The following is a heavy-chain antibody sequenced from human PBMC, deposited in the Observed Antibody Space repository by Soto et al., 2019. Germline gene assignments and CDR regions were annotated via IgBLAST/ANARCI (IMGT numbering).Heavy chain of an antibody. J-gene: IGHJ4*02. V-gene: IGHV1-18*01. CDR3: ASDWAAAGPFDC. CDR1: GYTFTSYG. CDR2: ISAYNGNT. D-gene: IGHD6-13*01. Sequence: QVQLVQSGAEVKKPGASVKVSCKASGYTFTSYGISWVRQAPGQGLEWMGWISAYNGNTNYAQKLQGRVTMTTDTSTSTAYMGPRSLGSDDTAVYYCASDWAAAGPFDCWGQGTLVTVSS.